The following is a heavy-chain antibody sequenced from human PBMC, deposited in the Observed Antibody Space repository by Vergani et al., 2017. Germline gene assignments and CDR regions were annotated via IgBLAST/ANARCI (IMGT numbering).Heavy chain of an antibody. CDR2: ISDNGGTT. J-gene: IGHJ2*01. CDR3: AKDHYDFWSGYPNLSPFDL. CDR1: GFTFRNYA. V-gene: IGHV3-23*01. Sequence: EVQLLESGGGLAQPGGSLRLSCAASGFTFRNYAMTWVRQAPGKGLEWVSIISDNGGTTYYAYSVKGRFTISRDNSKDTLYLQMNSLRAEDTALYYCAKDHYDFWSGYPNLSPFDLWGRGTLVTVSS. D-gene: IGHD3-3*01.